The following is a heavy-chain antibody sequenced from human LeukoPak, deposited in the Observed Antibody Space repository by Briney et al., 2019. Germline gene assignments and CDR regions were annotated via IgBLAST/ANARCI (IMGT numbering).Heavy chain of an antibody. D-gene: IGHD3-22*01. V-gene: IGHV4-30-4*01. J-gene: IGHJ5*02. Sequence: NPSQTLSLTCTVSGGSLSSGDYYGSWIRQPPGEGLEWIGYIYYSGSTYYNPSLKSRVTISVDTSKNQFSLTLSSVTAADTAVYYCASTYDSRALVDPWGQGTLVTVSS. CDR2: IYYSGST. CDR3: ASTYDSRALVDP. CDR1: GGSLSSGDYY.